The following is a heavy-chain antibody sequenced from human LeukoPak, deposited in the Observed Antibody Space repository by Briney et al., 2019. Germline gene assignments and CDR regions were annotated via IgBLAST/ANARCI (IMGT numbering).Heavy chain of an antibody. CDR1: GYTFTGYY. J-gene: IGHJ4*02. Sequence: AAVKVSCKASGYTFTGYYMHWVRQAPGQGLEWMGGISPSGDTTFYAQRFQGRLTMTRDTSTSIVYMELSSLGSEDTAVYYCAREAITLKNFDYWGQGTLVPLFS. CDR3: AREAITLKNFDY. CDR2: ISPSGDTT. D-gene: IGHD1-26*01. V-gene: IGHV1-46*01.